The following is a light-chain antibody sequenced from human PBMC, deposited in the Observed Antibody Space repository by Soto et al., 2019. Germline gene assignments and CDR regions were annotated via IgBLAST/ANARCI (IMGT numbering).Light chain of an antibody. V-gene: IGKV3-20*01. J-gene: IGKJ3*01. CDR1: QIVSAND. CDR2: GAS. CDR3: QLYGSSPFT. Sequence: EIVLTQSPGTLSLSPGERATLSCRASQIVSANDLAWYQQKPGQSPRLLIFGASSRATGIPDRFSGSGSGTDFTLTISRVEPEDFAVYYCQLYGSSPFTFGPGTKVDIK.